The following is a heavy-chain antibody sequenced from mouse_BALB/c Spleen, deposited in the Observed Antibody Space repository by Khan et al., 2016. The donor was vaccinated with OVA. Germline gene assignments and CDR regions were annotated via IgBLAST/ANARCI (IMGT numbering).Heavy chain of an antibody. D-gene: IGHD1-1*01. V-gene: IGHV5-6-5*01. CDR2: INSGGSF. Sequence: EVELVESGGDLVKPGGSLKLSCAASGFTFSSYAMSWVRQTPEKRLEWVASINSGGSFYYSDSVRGRFTISRDNARNLLYLQMSSLNSEDTAMYFGARGHFYGSSYDYWYFDVWGAGTTVTVSS. J-gene: IGHJ1*01. CDR1: GFTFSSYA. CDR3: ARGHFYGSSYDYWYFDV.